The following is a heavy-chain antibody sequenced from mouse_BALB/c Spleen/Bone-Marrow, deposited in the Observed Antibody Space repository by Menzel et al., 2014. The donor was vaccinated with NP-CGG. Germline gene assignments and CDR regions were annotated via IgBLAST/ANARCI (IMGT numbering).Heavy chain of an antibody. CDR2: IYPGDGDT. J-gene: IGHJ2*01. CDR3: ARGGISVDY. V-gene: IGHV1-80*01. CDR1: GYVFSTYW. Sequence: VQMQQSGAELVRPGPSAKISCKSSGYVFSTYWINWVKQRPGQGLEWIGQIYPGDGDTDFNGKFKDKATLTADESSNTAYMQLSSLTSEDSAVYFCARGGISVDYWGQGTTLTVTS.